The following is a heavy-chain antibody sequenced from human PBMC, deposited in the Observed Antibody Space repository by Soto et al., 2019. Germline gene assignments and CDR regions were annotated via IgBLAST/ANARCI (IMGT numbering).Heavy chain of an antibody. V-gene: IGHV3-7*05. CDR3: AIGGNWFDP. Sequence: EVQLVESGGGLVQPGGSLRLSCTASGFTLSNYWMAWVRQAPGKGLEWVANINQDGGEKYYVDSVKGRFTISRDNAKNSLYLHMNIRRAEDTAVYYCAIGGNWFDPWGQGTLVTGSS. CDR2: INQDGGEK. J-gene: IGHJ5*02. D-gene: IGHD3-10*01. CDR1: GFTLSNYW.